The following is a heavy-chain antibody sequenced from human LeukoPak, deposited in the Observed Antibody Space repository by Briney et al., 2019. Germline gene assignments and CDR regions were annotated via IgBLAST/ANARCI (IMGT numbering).Heavy chain of an antibody. J-gene: IGHJ6*03. CDR1: GGSISSSSYY. CDR2: IYHSGST. Sequence: SETLSLTCTVSGGSISSSSYYWGWIRQPPGKGLEWIGEIYHSGSTNYNPSLKSRVTILVDKSKNQFSLKLSSVTAADTAVYYCARVFDSGSQAYFYYMDVWGKGTTVTISS. V-gene: IGHV4-39*07. D-gene: IGHD3-10*01. CDR3: ARVFDSGSQAYFYYMDV.